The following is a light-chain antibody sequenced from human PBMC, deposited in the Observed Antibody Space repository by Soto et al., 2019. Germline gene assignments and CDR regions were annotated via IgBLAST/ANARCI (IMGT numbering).Light chain of an antibody. J-gene: IGLJ2*01. CDR3: GTWYSNLENGVV. CDR1: SSTIGNNY. V-gene: IGLV1-51*01. CDR2: DNY. Sequence: QAVVTQPPSVSAAPGQRVTSFCSGSSSTIGNNYVSWYQQLPGTAPILLIYDNYYRPSGIPDRFSGSKSGTSATLVISGVQTGDEGDYFCGTWYSNLENGVVFGGGTKLTVL.